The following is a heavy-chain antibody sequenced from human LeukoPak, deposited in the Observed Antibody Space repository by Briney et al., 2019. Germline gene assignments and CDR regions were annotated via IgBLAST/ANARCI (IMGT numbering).Heavy chain of an antibody. J-gene: IGHJ4*02. CDR1: GGSISSSSYY. D-gene: IGHD6-19*01. V-gene: IGHV4-39*01. CDR2: VYYNGVT. Sequence: SETLSLTCTVSGGSISSSSYYWGWIRQPPGKGLEWIGSVYYNGVTYYKSSLKSRVTISADTSKNQFSLKLSSVTAADTAVYYCARGSGWFKPNFDYWGQGTLVTVSS. CDR3: ARGSGWFKPNFDY.